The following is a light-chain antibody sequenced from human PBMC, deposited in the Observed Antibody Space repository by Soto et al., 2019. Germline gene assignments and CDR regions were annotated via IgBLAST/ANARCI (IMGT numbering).Light chain of an antibody. CDR3: QQYKNSPYIT. V-gene: IGKV3-15*01. CDR2: AAS. J-gene: IGKJ5*01. Sequence: EIVMTQSPATLSVSPGERATLSCRASQSVSSNLAWYQQKPGQAPRLLIYAASTRATGIPARFSGSGSWTEFTLTISSLQSEDFAVYYCQQYKNSPYITFGQGTRLEIK. CDR1: QSVSSN.